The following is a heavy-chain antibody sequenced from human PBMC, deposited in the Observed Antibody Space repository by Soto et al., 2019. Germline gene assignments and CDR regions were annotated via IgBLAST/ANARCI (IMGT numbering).Heavy chain of an antibody. Sequence: GGSLRLSCTASGFTFGDYAMSWFRQAPGKGLEWVGFIRSKAYGGTTEYAASVKGRFTISRDDSKSIAYLQMNSLKTEDTAVYYCTRDSRDLDLTLDIVVVPAAFSNWFDPWRQGTLVTVSS. D-gene: IGHD2-2*03. J-gene: IGHJ5*02. CDR1: GFTFGDYA. CDR3: TRDSRDLDLTLDIVVVPAAFSNWFDP. V-gene: IGHV3-49*03. CDR2: IRSKAYGGTT.